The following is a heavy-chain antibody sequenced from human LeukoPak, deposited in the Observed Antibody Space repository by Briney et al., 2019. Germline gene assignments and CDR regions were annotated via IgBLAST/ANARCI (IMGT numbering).Heavy chain of an antibody. CDR2: IYYSGST. Sequence: SETLSLTCTVSGGSISSSSYYWGWIRQPPGKGLDWIGSIYYSGSTYYNPSLKSRVTISVDTSKNQFSLKLSSVTAADTAVYYCARLSGRVGATLPTEFDYWGQGTLVTVSS. CDR3: ARLSGRVGATLPTEFDY. CDR1: GGSISSSSYY. J-gene: IGHJ4*02. V-gene: IGHV4-39*01. D-gene: IGHD1-26*01.